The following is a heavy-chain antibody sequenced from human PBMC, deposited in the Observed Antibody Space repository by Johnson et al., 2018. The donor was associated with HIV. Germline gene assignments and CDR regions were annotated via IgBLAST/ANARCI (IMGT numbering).Heavy chain of an antibody. CDR2: IKQDGSKK. D-gene: IGHD3-22*01. CDR3: AKDLHSGYSAFDI. CDR1: GFTFSSYW. Sequence: VQLVESGGGLVKPGGSLRLSCAASGFTFSSYWMSWVRQAPGKGLEWVANIKQDGSKKYYVDSVKGRFTISRDNAKNSLYLQMNSLRAEDTAVYYCAKDLHSGYSAFDIWGQGTMVTVSS. J-gene: IGHJ3*02. V-gene: IGHV3-7*01.